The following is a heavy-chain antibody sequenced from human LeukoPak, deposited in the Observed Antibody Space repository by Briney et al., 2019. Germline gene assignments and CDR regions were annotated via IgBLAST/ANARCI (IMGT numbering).Heavy chain of an antibody. CDR1: GGSFSGYY. CDR2: INHSGST. J-gene: IGHJ4*02. CDR3: ARDEYYYDSSGYPTPVDY. Sequence: PSETLSLTCAVYGGSFSGYYWSWIRQPPGKGLEWIGEINHSGSTNYNPSLKSRVTISVDTSKNQFSLKLSSVTAADTAVYYCARDEYYYDSSGYPTPVDYWGQGTLVTVSS. D-gene: IGHD3-22*01. V-gene: IGHV4-34*01.